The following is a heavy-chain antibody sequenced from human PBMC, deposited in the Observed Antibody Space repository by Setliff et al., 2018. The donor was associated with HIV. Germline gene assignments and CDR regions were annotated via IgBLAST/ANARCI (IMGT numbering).Heavy chain of an antibody. CDR3: VKEGDTVTTTYFDF. J-gene: IGHJ4*02. CDR2: LYSGGSR. CDR1: GFTVSSNY. Sequence: GGSLRLSCAASGFTVSSNYMSWVRQAPGKGLEWVSVLYSGGSRYYADSVKGRFTVSRDNARNTVYLQMDNLRPEDTAMYHCVKEGDTVTTTYFDFWGPGSLVTVSS. V-gene: IGHV3-53*01. D-gene: IGHD4-17*01.